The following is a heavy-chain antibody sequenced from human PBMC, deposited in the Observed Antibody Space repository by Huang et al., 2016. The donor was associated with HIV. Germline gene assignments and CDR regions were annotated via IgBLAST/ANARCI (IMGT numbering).Heavy chain of an antibody. CDR1: GFTFSDAG. D-gene: IGHD4-17*01. CDR2: IKSKTDGGKK. J-gene: IGHJ3*02. Sequence: EVQLVESGGGLVKPGGSLRLSCAASGFTFSDAGMTWVRQAPGRVLEWVGRIKSKTDGGKKDYAALVKGRFTISRDDSKNTLYLQMNSLKTEDTAVYYCTTQYSDYVLGAFDIWGQGTMVTVSS. V-gene: IGHV3-15*01. CDR3: TTQYSDYVLGAFDI.